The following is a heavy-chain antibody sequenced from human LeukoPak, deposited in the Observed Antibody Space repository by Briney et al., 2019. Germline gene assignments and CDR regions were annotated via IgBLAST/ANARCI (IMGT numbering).Heavy chain of an antibody. CDR3: TRWRGTNDY. CDR1: GFTVSTNY. CDR2: IYSGGST. J-gene: IGHJ4*02. V-gene: IGHV3-66*01. D-gene: IGHD3-16*01. Sequence: GGSLRLSCAASGFTVSTNYMSWVRQAPGKGLDWVSIIYSGGSTYYADSVKGRFTISRDNSKNTLYLQMNSLGAEDTAVYYCTRWRGTNDYWGQGTLVTVPS.